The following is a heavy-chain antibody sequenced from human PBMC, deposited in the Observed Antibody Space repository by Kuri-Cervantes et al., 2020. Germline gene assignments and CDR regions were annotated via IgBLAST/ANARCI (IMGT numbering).Heavy chain of an antibody. CDR2: IIPIFGTA. CDR3: ARGKLTAAGVSYFDY. D-gene: IGHD6-13*01. CDR1: GGTFSSYA. J-gene: IGHJ4*02. Sequence: SVKVSCKASGGTFSSYAISWVRQAPGQGLEWMGGIIPIFGTANYAQKFQGRVTITADKSTSTAYVELSSLRSEDTAVYYCARGKLTAAGVSYFDYWGQGTLVTVSS. V-gene: IGHV1-69*06.